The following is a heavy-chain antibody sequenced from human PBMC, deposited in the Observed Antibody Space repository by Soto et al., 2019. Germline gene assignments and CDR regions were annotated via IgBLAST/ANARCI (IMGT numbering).Heavy chain of an antibody. Sequence: GESLKISCAASGFTFSSYDMHWVRQATGKGLEWVSAIGTAGDTYYPGSVKGRFTISRENAKNSLYLQMNSLRAEDTAVYYCARVRGTAMVSLYYYGMDVWGQGTTVTVSS. J-gene: IGHJ6*02. D-gene: IGHD5-18*01. CDR2: IGTAGDT. CDR1: GFTFSSYD. CDR3: ARVRGTAMVSLYYYGMDV. V-gene: IGHV3-13*01.